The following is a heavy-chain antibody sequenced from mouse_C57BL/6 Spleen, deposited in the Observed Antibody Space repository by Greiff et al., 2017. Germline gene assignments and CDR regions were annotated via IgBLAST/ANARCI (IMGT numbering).Heavy chain of an antibody. CDR1: GYTFTSYW. Sequence: QVQLQQSGAELAKPGASVKLSCKASGYTFTSYWLHWVKQRPGQGLDWIGHINPSCGYTTSNQKFKDKATLTADKSSSTAYMQLSSLTYEDSAVYDCARAIDYCSSPYGCFDGWGTGTTVTVSS. V-gene: IGHV1-7*01. D-gene: IGHD1-1*01. CDR3: ARAIDYCSSPYGCFDG. CDR2: INPSCGYT. J-gene: IGHJ1*03.